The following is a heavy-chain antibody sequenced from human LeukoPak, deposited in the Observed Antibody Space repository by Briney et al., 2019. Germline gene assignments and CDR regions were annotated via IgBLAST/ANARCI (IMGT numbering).Heavy chain of an antibody. CDR2: IYPGDSDT. Sequence: PGESLKISCKGSGYSFTSYWIGWVRQMPGKGLEWMGIIYPGDSDTRYSPSFQGQVTISADKSISTAYLQWSSLKASYTAMYYCARHGPMYSYDSSGYCDYWGQGTLVTVSS. CDR1: GYSFTSYW. D-gene: IGHD3-22*01. V-gene: IGHV5-51*01. J-gene: IGHJ4*02. CDR3: ARHGPMYSYDSSGYCDY.